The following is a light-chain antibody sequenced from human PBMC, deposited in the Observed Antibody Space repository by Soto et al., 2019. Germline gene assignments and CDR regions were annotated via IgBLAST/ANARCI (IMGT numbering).Light chain of an antibody. CDR2: EVS. CDR1: SSDIGAYNY. V-gene: IGLV2-14*01. J-gene: IGLJ1*01. CDR3: CSFTSGNTAYV. Sequence: QAVVTQPGSVSGSPGQSITISCTGTSSDIGAYNYVSWYQQHPGKAPKLMIYEVSNRPSGVSTRFSGSKSGNTASLTISGLQAEDDADYYCCSFTSGNTAYVFGSATKLTVL.